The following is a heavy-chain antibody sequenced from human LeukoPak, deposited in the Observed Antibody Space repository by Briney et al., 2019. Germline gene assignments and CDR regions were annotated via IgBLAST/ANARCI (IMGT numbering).Heavy chain of an antibody. CDR1: GFTFSSYW. J-gene: IGHJ6*03. V-gene: IGHV3-7*01. D-gene: IGHD3-22*01. CDR3: ARELEVDRNYYYYYYMDV. CDR2: IKQDGSEK. Sequence: GGSLRLSCAASGFTFSSYWMSWVRQAPGKGLERVANIKQDGSEKYYVDSVKGRFTISRDNAKNSLYLQMNSLRAEDTAVYYCARELEVDRNYYYYYYMDVWGKGTTVTVSS.